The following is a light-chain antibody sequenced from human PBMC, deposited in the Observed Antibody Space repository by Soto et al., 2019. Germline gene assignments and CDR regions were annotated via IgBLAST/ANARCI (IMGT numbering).Light chain of an antibody. Sequence: EIVMTQSPATLSVSPGERATLSCRASQSVSSNLAWYQQKGGQAPRLLIYGASTRATGIPARFSGSGSGTEFTLTISSLQSEDFPVYFCQQFNNWPQTFGQGTKVDIK. V-gene: IGKV3-15*01. J-gene: IGKJ1*01. CDR2: GAS. CDR3: QQFNNWPQT. CDR1: QSVSSN.